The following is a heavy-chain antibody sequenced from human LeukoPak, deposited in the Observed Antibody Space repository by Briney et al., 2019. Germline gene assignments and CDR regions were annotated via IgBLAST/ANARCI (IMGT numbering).Heavy chain of an antibody. CDR1: GGSFSGYY. D-gene: IGHD3-22*01. CDR3: ARGWSPHYYDSSGYYYGY. CDR2: INHSGST. Sequence: SETLSLTCAVYGGSFSGYYWSWIRHPPGKGLEWIGEINHSGSTNYNPSLKSRVTISVDTSKNQFSLKLSSVTAADTAVYYCARGWSPHYYDSSGYYYGYWGQGTLVTVSS. J-gene: IGHJ4*02. V-gene: IGHV4-34*01.